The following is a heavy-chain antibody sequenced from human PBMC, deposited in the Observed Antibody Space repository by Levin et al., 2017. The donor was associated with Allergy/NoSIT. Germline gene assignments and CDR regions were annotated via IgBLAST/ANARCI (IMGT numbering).Heavy chain of an antibody. CDR3: ARLGTPAAVELDP. D-gene: IGHD2-2*01. V-gene: IGHV4-59*01. Sequence: SETLSLTCTVSGGSISSYYWSWIRQPPGKGLEWIGYIYYSGSTNYNPSLKSRVTISVDTSKNQFSLKLSSVTAADTAVYYCARLGTPAAVELDPWGQGTLVTVSS. J-gene: IGHJ5*02. CDR1: GGSISSYY. CDR2: IYYSGST.